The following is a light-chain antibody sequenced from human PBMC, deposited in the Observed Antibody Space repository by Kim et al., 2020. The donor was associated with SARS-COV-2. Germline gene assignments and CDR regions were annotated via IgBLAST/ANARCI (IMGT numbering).Light chain of an antibody. CDR2: ATS. CDR3: LQDFDYPHT. Sequence: AIQMTQSPSSLSASVGDRVTITCRASQGISNDLGWYQQKPARAPNLLIYATSTLQSGVPSRLSGSGSGTDFTLTISSLQPEDVATYYCLQDFDYPHTFGRGTKLEI. J-gene: IGKJ4*01. CDR1: QGISND. V-gene: IGKV1-6*01.